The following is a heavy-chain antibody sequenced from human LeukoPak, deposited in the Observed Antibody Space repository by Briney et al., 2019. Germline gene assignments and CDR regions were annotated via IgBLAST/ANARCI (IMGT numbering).Heavy chain of an antibody. CDR1: NYSITSGYY. CDR3: ARVAGVEVAPATSY. D-gene: IGHD2-15*01. CDR2: VYHSGTT. Sequence: SETLSLTCSVSNYSITSGYYWGYIRQPPGKGLEWIGSVYHSGTTDYTPSLKSRLSMSVDTSKNQFSLSLTSVTAADTAVYYCARVAGVEVAPATSYWGQGTLVTVSS. V-gene: IGHV4-38-2*02. J-gene: IGHJ4*02.